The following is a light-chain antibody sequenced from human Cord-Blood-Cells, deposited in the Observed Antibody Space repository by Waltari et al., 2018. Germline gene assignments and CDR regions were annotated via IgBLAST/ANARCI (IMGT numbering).Light chain of an antibody. Sequence: QSALTQPASVSGSPGPSITLSCTATSSDVGSYTLVSWYQQHPGTAPNLMLYEGSKRPSGVSNRFSGSKSGNTASLTISGLQAEDEADYYCCSYAGSGTYCVFGGGTKLTVL. CDR3: CSYAGSGTYCV. CDR1: SSDVGSYTL. J-gene: IGLJ3*02. CDR2: EGS. V-gene: IGLV2-23*01.